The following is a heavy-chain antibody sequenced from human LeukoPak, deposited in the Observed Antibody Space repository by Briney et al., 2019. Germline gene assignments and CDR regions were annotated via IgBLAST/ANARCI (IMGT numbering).Heavy chain of an antibody. CDR2: IKEDGSQK. CDR3: ARDQFGGYFDY. V-gene: IGHV3-7*01. D-gene: IGHD3-16*01. J-gene: IGHJ4*02. Sequence: GGSLRLSCAASGFTFSTYWMSWVRQAPGKGLEWVAHIKEDGSQKYYDDSVKGRFTISKDNAKNSLYLQMNSLRAEDTALYYFARDQFGGYFDYWGQGTLVTVSS. CDR1: GFTFSTYW.